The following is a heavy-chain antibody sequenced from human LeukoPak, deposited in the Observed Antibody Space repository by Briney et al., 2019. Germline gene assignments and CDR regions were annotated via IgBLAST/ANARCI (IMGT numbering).Heavy chain of an antibody. CDR3: GRGGQNFDFWRFDY. V-gene: IGHV3-23*01. CDR1: GFTFNDHA. CDR2: ISGSGGST. Sequence: GGSLRPSCAGSGFTFNDHAMSWVRQAPGKGLEWVSSISGSGGSTYYADYVKGRSTISRDNSKKVVYFEMNSLRGEDTAVYFCGRGGQNFDFWRFDYWGQGTLAVVSS. J-gene: IGHJ4*02. D-gene: IGHD3-3*01.